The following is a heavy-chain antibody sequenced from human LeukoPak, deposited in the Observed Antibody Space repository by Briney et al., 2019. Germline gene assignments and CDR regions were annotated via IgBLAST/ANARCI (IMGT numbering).Heavy chain of an antibody. CDR2: INPSSGGT. Sequence: GASVKVCCKTSGYSFTDYYMHWVRQAPGQGLEWMGWINPSSGGTSSAQKFQGRVTMTRDTSITTVYMEVRWLTSDDTAVYYCARADRLHGGPYLIGPWGQGTLVTVSS. D-gene: IGHD2-21*01. CDR3: ARADRLHGGPYLIGP. J-gene: IGHJ5*02. CDR1: GYSFTDYY. V-gene: IGHV1-2*02.